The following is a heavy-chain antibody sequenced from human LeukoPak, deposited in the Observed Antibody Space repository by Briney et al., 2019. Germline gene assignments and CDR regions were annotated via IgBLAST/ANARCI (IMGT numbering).Heavy chain of an antibody. Sequence: GGSLRLSCAASGFTFSSYAMSWVRQTPGKGLEWVSAISGIGGSTYYADSVKGRFTISRDNSKNTLYLQMNSLRAEDTAVYYCAKADQWLHTYYFDYWGQGTLVTVSS. CDR2: ISGIGGST. CDR1: GFTFSSYA. D-gene: IGHD6-19*01. J-gene: IGHJ4*02. V-gene: IGHV3-23*01. CDR3: AKADQWLHTYYFDY.